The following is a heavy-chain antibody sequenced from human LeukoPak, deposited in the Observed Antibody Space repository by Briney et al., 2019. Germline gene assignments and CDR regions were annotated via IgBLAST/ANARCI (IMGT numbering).Heavy chain of an antibody. D-gene: IGHD2-2*01. CDR2: ISSSGSTI. Sequence: GGSLRLSCAASGFTFSSYEMNWVRQAPGKGLEWVSYISSSGSTIYYADSVKGRLTISRDNAKKSLYLQMNSLRAEDTAVYYCARLENSVVVPGALDYWGQGTLVTVSS. V-gene: IGHV3-48*03. CDR3: ARLENSVVVPGALDY. J-gene: IGHJ4*02. CDR1: GFTFSSYE.